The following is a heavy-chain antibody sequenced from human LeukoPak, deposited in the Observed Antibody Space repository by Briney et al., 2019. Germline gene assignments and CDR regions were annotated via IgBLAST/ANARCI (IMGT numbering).Heavy chain of an antibody. J-gene: IGHJ4*02. V-gene: IGHV3-23*01. CDR3: AKQSYARSLGE. CDR1: GFPFSDFS. D-gene: IGHD2-8*01. CDR2: TNSGGTST. Sequence: GGSLRLSCATSGFPFSDFSMSWVRQTPGKGLEWISTTNSGGTSTYYAESVKGRFTISRDNSKNTLYLQMSSLRVEDTAVYYCAKQSYARSLGEGGPGTLVSVSS.